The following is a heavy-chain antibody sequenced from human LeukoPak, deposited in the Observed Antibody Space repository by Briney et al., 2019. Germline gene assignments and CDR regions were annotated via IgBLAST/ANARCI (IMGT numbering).Heavy chain of an antibody. V-gene: IGHV4-34*01. D-gene: IGHD4-17*01. CDR1: GGSFSGYY. J-gene: IGHJ1*01. Sequence: PSETLSLTCAVYGGSFSGYYWSWIRQPPGKGLEWIGYIYHSGSTYYNPSLKSRVTISVDRSKNQFSLKLSSVTAADTAVYYCARGGDYGDLNWGQGTLVTVSS. CDR2: IYHSGST. CDR3: ARGGDYGDLN.